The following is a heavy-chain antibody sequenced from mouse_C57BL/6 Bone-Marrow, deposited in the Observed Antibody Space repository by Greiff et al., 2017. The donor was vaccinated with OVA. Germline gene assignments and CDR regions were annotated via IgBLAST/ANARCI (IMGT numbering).Heavy chain of an antibody. CDR1: GYTFTSYG. CDR2: IYPRSGNT. Sequence: VQLVESGAELARPGASVKLSCKASGYTFTSYGISWVKQRTGQGLEWIGEIYPRSGNTYYNEKFKGKATLTADKSSSTAYMELRSLTSEDSAVYFCARTDYSKGYAMDYWGQGTSVTVSS. D-gene: IGHD2-5*01. J-gene: IGHJ4*01. V-gene: IGHV1-81*01. CDR3: ARTDYSKGYAMDY.